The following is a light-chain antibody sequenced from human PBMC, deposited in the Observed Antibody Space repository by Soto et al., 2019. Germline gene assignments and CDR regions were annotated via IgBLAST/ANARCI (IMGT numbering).Light chain of an antibody. CDR1: SSDVGGYNY. V-gene: IGLV2-14*03. Sequence: QSVLTQPASVSGSPGQSITISCTGTSSDVGGYNYVSWYQQHPGNAPKLMIYDVNSRPSGVSSRLSGSKSGNTASLTISGLQAEDEADYYCSSYTSSSALILFGGGTKVTVL. J-gene: IGLJ2*01. CDR2: DVN. CDR3: SSYTSSSALIL.